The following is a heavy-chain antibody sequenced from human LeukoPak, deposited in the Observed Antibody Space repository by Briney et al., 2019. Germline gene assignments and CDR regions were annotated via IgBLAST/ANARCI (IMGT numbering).Heavy chain of an antibody. D-gene: IGHD6-25*01. CDR1: GFTFSSYA. CDR2: ISDSGART. V-gene: IGHV3-23*01. J-gene: IGHJ4*02. CDR3: ASDYFLDY. Sequence: PGGSLRLSCAASGFTFSSYAMTWVRQAPGKGLEWVSTISDSGARTNYADSAKGRFTISRDNSMNTLYLQMNSLRAGDTAVYYCASDYFLDYWGQGTLVTVSS.